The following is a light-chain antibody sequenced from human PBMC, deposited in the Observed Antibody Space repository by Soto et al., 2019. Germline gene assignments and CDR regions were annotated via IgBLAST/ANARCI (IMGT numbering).Light chain of an antibody. Sequence: DIQLTQSPSSLSASVGDRVTISCRASQSIGNYLNWYHQKPWKAPELLIYAASNLQSGVPSRFIGSGSGTDFTLTISSLHPEDFATYYCQQSYSSLVTFGPGTKVDIK. CDR1: QSIGNY. J-gene: IGKJ3*01. V-gene: IGKV1-39*01. CDR3: QQSYSSLVT. CDR2: AAS.